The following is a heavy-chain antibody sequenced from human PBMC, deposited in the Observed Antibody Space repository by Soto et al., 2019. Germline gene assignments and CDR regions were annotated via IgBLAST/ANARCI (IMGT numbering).Heavy chain of an antibody. CDR3: ARCRDSSSWSYYFDY. Sequence: QVQLVQSGAEVKKPGASVKVSCKASGYAFTGYYMHWVRQAPGQGLEWMGWINPNSGGTNYAQKFQGWVTMTRDTSISTAYMELSRLRSDDTAVYYCARCRDSSSWSYYFDYWGQGTLVTVSS. V-gene: IGHV1-2*04. CDR1: GYAFTGYY. D-gene: IGHD6-13*01. J-gene: IGHJ4*02. CDR2: INPNSGGT.